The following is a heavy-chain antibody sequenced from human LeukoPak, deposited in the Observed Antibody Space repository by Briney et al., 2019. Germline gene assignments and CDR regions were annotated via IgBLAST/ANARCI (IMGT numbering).Heavy chain of an antibody. J-gene: IGHJ3*02. D-gene: IGHD3-22*01. CDR2: ISAYNGNT. CDR3: ARDRQSELYYYDSSGYIRVFDI. CDR1: GYTFSSYG. V-gene: IGHV1-18*01. Sequence: ASVKVSCKASGYTFSSYGISWVRQAPGQGLEWMGWISAYNGNTNYAQKLQGRVTMTTDTSTSTAYMELRSLRSDDTAVYYCARDRQSELYYYDSSGYIRVFDIWGQGTMVTVSS.